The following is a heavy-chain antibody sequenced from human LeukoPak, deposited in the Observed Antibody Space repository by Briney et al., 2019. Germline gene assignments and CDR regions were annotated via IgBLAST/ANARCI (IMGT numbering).Heavy chain of an antibody. V-gene: IGHV4-59*08. CDR3: ARYRWIQLFPTRDYYYYGMDV. CDR1: GGSISSYY. D-gene: IGHD5-18*01. J-gene: IGHJ6*02. Sequence: SETLSLTYTVSGGSISSYYWSWIRQPPGKGLEWIGYIYYSGSTNYNPSLKSRVTISVDTSKNQFSLKLSSVTAADTAVYYCARYRWIQLFPTRDYYYYGMDVWGQGTTVTVSS. CDR2: IYYSGST.